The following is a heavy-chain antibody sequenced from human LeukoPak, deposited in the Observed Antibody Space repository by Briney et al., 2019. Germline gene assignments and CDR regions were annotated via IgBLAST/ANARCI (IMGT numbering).Heavy chain of an antibody. D-gene: IGHD3-22*01. CDR3: ARVLGYYDSREHYYESSAFDI. V-gene: IGHV1-2*02. CDR1: GYTFTCYY. Sequence: TSVKVSCKASGYTFTCYYMHWVRQAPGQGLEWMGWINPNSGGTNYAQRFQGRVTMTRDTSISTAYMDLSSLRSEDTAVYYCARVLGYYDSREHYYESSAFDIWGQGTMVTVSS. J-gene: IGHJ3*02. CDR2: INPNSGGT.